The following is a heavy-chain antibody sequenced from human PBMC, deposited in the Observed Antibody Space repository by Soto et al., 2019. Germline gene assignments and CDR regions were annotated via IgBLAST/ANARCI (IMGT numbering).Heavy chain of an antibody. Sequence: VQLVESGGGVGQPGRSLRLSCAASGFTFSDYAMHWVRQAPGKGLEWVAVVSHDGRNTHYADSVKGRFTISRDSSQNTVSLEMTSLRAEDTAVYYCAKGGRQWLVTSDFNYWGQGALVTVSS. V-gene: IGHV3-30*18. CDR3: AKGGRQWLVTSDFNY. CDR2: VSHDGRNT. D-gene: IGHD6-19*01. CDR1: GFTFSDYA. J-gene: IGHJ4*02.